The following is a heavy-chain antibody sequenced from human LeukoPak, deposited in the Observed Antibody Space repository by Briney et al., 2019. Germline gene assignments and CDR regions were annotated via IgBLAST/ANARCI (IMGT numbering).Heavy chain of an antibody. CDR2: IYPGDSDT. CDR3: ARHGNPEIRYFDWLFEDYYYGMDV. J-gene: IGHJ6*02. CDR1: GSIFTSYW. V-gene: IGHV5-51*01. Sequence: GASLQICGEGAGSIFTSYWIGWGRQVPGKGLEWRGIIYPGDSDTRYSPSFHGQLPLSADKSISTAYLQWRSLKASDTAMYYCARHGNPEIRYFDWLFEDYYYGMDVWGQGTTVTVSS. D-gene: IGHD3-9*01.